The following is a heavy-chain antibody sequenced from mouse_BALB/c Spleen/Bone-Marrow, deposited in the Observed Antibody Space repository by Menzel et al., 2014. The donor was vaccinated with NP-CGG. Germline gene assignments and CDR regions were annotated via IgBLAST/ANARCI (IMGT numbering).Heavy chain of an antibody. CDR3: ARHLYGNYGAMDY. CDR2: ISNGGGST. D-gene: IGHD2-1*01. J-gene: IGHJ4*01. V-gene: IGHV5-12*02. Sequence: EVKVVESGGGLVQPGGSLKLSCATSGFTFSDYYMYWVRQTPEKRLEWVAYISNGGGSTYYPDTVKGRFTISRDNAKNTLYLQVSRLKSEDTAMYYCARHLYGNYGAMDYWGQGTSVTVSS. CDR1: GFTFSDYY.